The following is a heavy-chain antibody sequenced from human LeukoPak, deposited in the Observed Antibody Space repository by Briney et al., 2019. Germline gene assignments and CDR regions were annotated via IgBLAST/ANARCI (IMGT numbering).Heavy chain of an antibody. Sequence: SSETLSLTCTVSGGSISSYYWSWIRQPAGKGLEWIGRIYTSGSTNYNPSLKSRVTISVDTSKTQFSLKLTSVAAADTAVYYCVRRRKSNDNWGQGTLVTVSS. CDR1: GGSISSYY. CDR3: VRRRKSNDN. CDR2: IYTSGST. V-gene: IGHV4-4*07. J-gene: IGHJ4*02. D-gene: IGHD1-14*01.